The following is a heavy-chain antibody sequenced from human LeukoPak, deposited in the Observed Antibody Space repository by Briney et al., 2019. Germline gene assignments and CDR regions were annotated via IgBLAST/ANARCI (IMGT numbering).Heavy chain of an antibody. CDR1: GGSLSSYY. CDR2: IYYSGST. Sequence: SETLSLTCTVSGGSLSSYYGSWIRQPPGKGLEWIGYIYYSGSTNYNPSLKSRVTISVDTSKNQFSLKLSSVTAADTAVYYCASLKIQLWIMDYWGQGTLVTVSS. D-gene: IGHD5-18*01. V-gene: IGHV4-59*01. CDR3: ASLKIQLWIMDY. J-gene: IGHJ4*02.